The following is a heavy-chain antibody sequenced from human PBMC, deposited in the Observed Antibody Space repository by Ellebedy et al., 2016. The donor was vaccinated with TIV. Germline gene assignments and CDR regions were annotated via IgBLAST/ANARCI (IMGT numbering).Heavy chain of an antibody. CDR3: ARGSVILLWLYHSFDP. CDR1: GGSFSGYY. Sequence: SETLSLXXAVYGGSFSGYYWSWIRQPPGKGLEWIGEINHSGSTNYNPSLKSRVTISVDTSKNQFSLKLSSVTAADTAVYYCARGSVILLWLYHSFDPWGQGTLVTVSS. D-gene: IGHD3-10*01. CDR2: INHSGST. J-gene: IGHJ5*02. V-gene: IGHV4-34*01.